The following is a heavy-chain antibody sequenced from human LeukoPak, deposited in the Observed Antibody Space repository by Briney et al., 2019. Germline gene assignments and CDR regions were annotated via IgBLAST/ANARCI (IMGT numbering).Heavy chain of an antibody. CDR2: IIPIFGTA. J-gene: IGHJ6*03. V-gene: IGHV1-69*05. D-gene: IGHD1-1*01. Sequence: SVKVSCKASVGTFSSYAISSVRQAPGQGLEWMGGIIPIFGTANYAQKFQGRVTITTDESTSTAYMELSSLRSEDTAVYYCASSLTPISTYYYYYMDVWGKRTTVTLPS. CDR1: VGTFSSYA. CDR3: ASSLTPISTYYYYYMDV.